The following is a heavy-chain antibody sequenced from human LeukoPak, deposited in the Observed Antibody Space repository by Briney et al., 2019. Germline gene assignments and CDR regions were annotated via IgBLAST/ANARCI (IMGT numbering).Heavy chain of an antibody. D-gene: IGHD2-21*01. CDR1: GLAFGNYG. CDR3: AEVESSDCRI. J-gene: IGHJ4*02. V-gene: IGHV3-23*01. CDR2: IGGGGYTT. Sequence: PGGSLRLSCVASGLAFGNYGMNWVRQAPGKGLEWVSSIGGGGYTTYYADSVRGRSTISRDNSKNSMYLQMSSLRAEDTAIYYCAEVESSDCRIWGQGTLVTVSS.